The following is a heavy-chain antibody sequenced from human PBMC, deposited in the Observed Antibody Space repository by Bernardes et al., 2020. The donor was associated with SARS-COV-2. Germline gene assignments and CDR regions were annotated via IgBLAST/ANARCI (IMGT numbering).Heavy chain of an antibody. D-gene: IGHD5-18*01. CDR1: GYTFSSYG. CDR2: ISAYYGTT. CDR3: ATGVDYSYGLGWFDP. J-gene: IGHJ5*02. V-gene: IGHV1-18*01. Sequence: ASVKVSCQSSGYTFSSYGIRWVRQAPGHGLEWMGWISAYYGTTDYAEKFQGRVTMTTDTSTSTAYMELRSLRSDATAGYFRATGVDYSYGLGWFDPWGQGTLVIVSS.